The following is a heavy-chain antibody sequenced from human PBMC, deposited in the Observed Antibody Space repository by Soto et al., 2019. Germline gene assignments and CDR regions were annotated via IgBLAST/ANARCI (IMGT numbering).Heavy chain of an antibody. D-gene: IGHD2-15*01. J-gene: IGHJ6*03. V-gene: IGHV4-59*01. CDR3: ARSYRRYCSGGSCYSYYSYYMDV. CDR1: GGSISSYY. CDR2: IYYSGST. Sequence: SETLSLTCTVSGGSISSYYWSWIRQPPGKGLEWIGYIYYSGSTNYNPSLKSRVTISVDTSKNQFSLKLSSVTAADTAVYYCARSYRRYCSGGSCYSYYSYYMDVWGKGTTVTVSS.